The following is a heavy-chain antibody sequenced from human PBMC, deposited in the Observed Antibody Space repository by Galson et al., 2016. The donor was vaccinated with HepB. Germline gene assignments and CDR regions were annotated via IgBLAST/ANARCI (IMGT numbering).Heavy chain of an antibody. CDR1: GFTFSNAW. J-gene: IGHJ6*02. CDR2: IRSKSNNFAT. CDR3: TRTGVAVAGSMGYYGMDV. V-gene: IGHV3-73*01. D-gene: IGHD6-19*01. Sequence: SLRLSCAASGFTFSNAWMSWVRQAPGKGLEWIGRIRSKSNNFATAYAASVKGRFNISRDDSKNTAYLQMSSLKTEDTAVYYCTRTGVAVAGSMGYYGMDVWGQGTTVTVSS.